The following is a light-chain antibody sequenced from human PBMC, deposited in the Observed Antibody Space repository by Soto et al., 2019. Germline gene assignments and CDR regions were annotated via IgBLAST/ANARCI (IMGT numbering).Light chain of an antibody. V-gene: IGLV2-14*01. J-gene: IGLJ1*01. CDR1: SSDVGGYNY. CDR2: EVS. CDR3: SSYTSSSTLRV. Sequence: QSALTQPASVSGSPGQSITISCTGTSSDVGGYNYVSWYQQHPGKAPKLMIHEVSNRPSGVSNRFSGSKSGNTASLTISGLQAEDEADYYCSSYTSSSTLRVFGTGTKLTVL.